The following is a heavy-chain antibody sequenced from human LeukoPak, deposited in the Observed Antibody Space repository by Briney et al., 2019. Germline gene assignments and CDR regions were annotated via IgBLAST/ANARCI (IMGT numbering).Heavy chain of an antibody. CDR2: IIPILGIA. CDR1: GGTFSSYA. D-gene: IGHD5-12*01. V-gene: IGHV1-69*04. Sequence: SVKVSCKASGGTFSSYAISWVRQAPGQGLEWMGRIIPILGIANYAQKFQVRVTITADKSTSTAYMELSSLRSEDTAVYYCARGVNSGYDLDYWGQGTLVTVSS. CDR3: ARGVNSGYDLDY. J-gene: IGHJ4*02.